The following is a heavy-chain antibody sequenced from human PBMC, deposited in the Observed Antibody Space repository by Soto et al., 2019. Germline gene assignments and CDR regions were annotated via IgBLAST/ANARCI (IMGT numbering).Heavy chain of an antibody. Sequence: LSLTCAVSGYSTSLGFSWNWIRQPPGKGLEWIGYIYRSGSTSYNPSLKSRVTISVDRSKNQFSLRLNSVTAADTAVYYCARGLFYDFWSGDYPYSYYFDYWGQGTLVTVSS. CDR1: GYSTSLGFS. D-gene: IGHD3-3*01. V-gene: IGHV4-30-2*01. CDR3: ARGLFYDFWSGDYPYSYYFDY. CDR2: IYRSGST. J-gene: IGHJ4*02.